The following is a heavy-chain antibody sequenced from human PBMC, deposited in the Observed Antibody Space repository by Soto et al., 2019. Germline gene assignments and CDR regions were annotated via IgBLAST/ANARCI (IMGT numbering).Heavy chain of an antibody. Sequence: QVQLVQSGAEVKKPGSSVRVSCKASGGTFGNHAISWVRQAPGQGLEWLGGIIPVLGVGDNAQNFQGRVTVTADASTSTAYLELRSLRSEDTAHYYCARKAGYTYGYVFGYWGQGTLVTVSS. CDR1: GGTFGNHA. D-gene: IGHD5-18*01. CDR3: ARKAGYTYGYVFGY. CDR2: IIPVLGVG. J-gene: IGHJ4*02. V-gene: IGHV1-69*01.